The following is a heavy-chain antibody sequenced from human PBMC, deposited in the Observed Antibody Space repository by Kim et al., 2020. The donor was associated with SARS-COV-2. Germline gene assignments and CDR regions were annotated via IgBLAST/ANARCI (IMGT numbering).Heavy chain of an antibody. CDR2: IIPLLGVV. CDR1: GDTFNNYA. J-gene: IGHJ6*02. Sequence: SVKVSCKASGDTFNNYAINWVRQAPGQGLEWMGRIIPLLGVVNYSQRVQGRVTITADKSTSTAYMELTNVRTEDTAVFYCVRDRGAGAVKYYGMDVWGQGTTFTVSS. V-gene: IGHV1-69*04. CDR3: VRDRGAGAVKYYGMDV.